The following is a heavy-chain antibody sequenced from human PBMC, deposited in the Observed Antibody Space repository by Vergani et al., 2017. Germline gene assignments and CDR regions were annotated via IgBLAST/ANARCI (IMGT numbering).Heavy chain of an antibody. D-gene: IGHD3-22*01. CDR3: AKRITMIVVVINDAFDI. V-gene: IGHV3-23*04. CDR2: ISGSGGST. Sequence: EVQLVESGGGLIQPGGSLRLSCAASGFTVSSNYMSWVRQAPGKGLDWVSAISGSGGSTYYADSAKGRFTISRDNSKNTLYLQMNSLRAEDTAVYYCAKRITMIVVVINDAFDIWGQGTMVTVSS. CDR1: GFTVSSNY. J-gene: IGHJ3*02.